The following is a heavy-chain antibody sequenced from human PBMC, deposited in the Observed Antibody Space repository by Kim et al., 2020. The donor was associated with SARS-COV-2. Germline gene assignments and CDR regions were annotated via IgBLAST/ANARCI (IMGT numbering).Heavy chain of an antibody. J-gene: IGHJ5*01. V-gene: IGHV1-8*01. D-gene: IGHD3-3*01. CDR3: ARGGVVTIFGVVIIRWFDP. Sequence: ASVKVSCKASGYTFTSYDINWVRQATGQGLEWMGWMNPNSGNTGYAQKFQGRVTMTRNTSISTAYMELSSLRSEDTAVYYCARGGVVTIFGVVIIRWFDPWGQGTLGTVSS. CDR2: MNPNSGNT. CDR1: GYTFTSYD.